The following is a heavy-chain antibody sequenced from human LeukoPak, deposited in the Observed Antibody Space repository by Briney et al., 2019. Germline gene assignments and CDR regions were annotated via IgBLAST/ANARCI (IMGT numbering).Heavy chain of an antibody. CDR2: INPNSGGT. D-gene: IGHD6-13*01. V-gene: IGHV1-2*02. CDR3: ARAAAGFDP. Sequence: GASVKVSCKASGYTFTSYDINWVRQATGQGLEWMGWINPNSGGTNYAQKFQGRVTMTRDTSISTAYMELSRLRSDDTAVYYCARAAAGFDPWGQGTLVTVSS. J-gene: IGHJ5*02. CDR1: GYTFTSYD.